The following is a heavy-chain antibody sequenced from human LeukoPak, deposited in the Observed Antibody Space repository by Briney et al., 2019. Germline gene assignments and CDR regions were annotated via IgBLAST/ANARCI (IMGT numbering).Heavy chain of an antibody. CDR1: RSTFSSYA. CDR3: AKCDSGGYHLYYFDY. Sequence: AGGSLRLSCAASRSTFSSYAMSCVRQAPGKWLEWVSSIGGTSATTYYADSVGGRSTISIDNSKNTLYLQMNSLRAEDTAVYYCAKCDSGGYHLYYFDYWGQGALVTVSS. CDR2: IGGTSATT. J-gene: IGHJ4*02. V-gene: IGHV3-23*01. D-gene: IGHD3-22*01.